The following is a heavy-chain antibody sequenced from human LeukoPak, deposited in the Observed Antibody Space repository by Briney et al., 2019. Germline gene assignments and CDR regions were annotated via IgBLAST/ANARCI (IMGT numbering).Heavy chain of an antibody. D-gene: IGHD3-3*01. J-gene: IGHJ5*02. V-gene: IGHV4-59*01. Sequence: SETLSLTCTVSGGSISSYYWSWMRQPPGKGLEWIGYIYYSGSTNYNPSLKSRVTIPVDTSKNQFSLKLSSVTAADTAVYYCAKARAGRFLEGFDPWGQGTLVTVSS. CDR1: GGSISSYY. CDR2: IYYSGST. CDR3: AKARAGRFLEGFDP.